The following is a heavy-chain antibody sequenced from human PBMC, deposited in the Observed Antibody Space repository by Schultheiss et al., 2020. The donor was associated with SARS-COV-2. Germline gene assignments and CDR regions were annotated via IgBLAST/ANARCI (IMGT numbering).Heavy chain of an antibody. V-gene: IGHV3-11*05. CDR3: AKVGSGSYAPR. Sequence: GGSLRLSCAASGFTFSDYYMSWIRQAPGKGLEWVSSISSSSSYIYYADSVKGRFTISRDNSKNTLYLQMNSLRAEDTAVYYCAKVGSGSYAPRWGQGTLVTVSS. J-gene: IGHJ4*02. CDR2: ISSSSSYI. CDR1: GFTFSDYY. D-gene: IGHD1-26*01.